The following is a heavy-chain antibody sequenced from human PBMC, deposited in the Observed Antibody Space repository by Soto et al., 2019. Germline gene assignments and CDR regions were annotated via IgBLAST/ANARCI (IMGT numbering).Heavy chain of an antibody. D-gene: IGHD3-10*01. CDR2: VYSSGTT. J-gene: IGHJ4*02. Sequence: SETLSLTCSVSGGSINSYWWSWIRQPAGKGLEWIGRVYSSGTTDCNPSLNSRATLSVETSKNQFSLKLSSVTAADTAVYYCARDIGSYAYGEGYWGQAIQVTVSS. V-gene: IGHV4-4*07. CDR1: GGSINSYW. CDR3: ARDIGSYAYGEGY.